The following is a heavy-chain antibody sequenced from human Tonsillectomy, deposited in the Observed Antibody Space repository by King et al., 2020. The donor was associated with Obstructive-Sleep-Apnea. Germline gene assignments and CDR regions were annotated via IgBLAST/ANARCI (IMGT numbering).Heavy chain of an antibody. J-gene: IGHJ4*02. D-gene: IGHD2-8*01. CDR1: GFTFEDYA. CDR3: AKDFDTNDSRDY. Sequence: VQLVESGGVVIQPGGSLRLSWAASGFTFEDYAMHWVRQAPGGGREWGSLITWDGDTTYYADSVKSRFTISRDNSKNSLYLQMNNLRPEDTAFYYCAKDFDTNDSRDYWGQGTLVTVSS. CDR2: ITWDGDTT. V-gene: IGHV3-43D*03.